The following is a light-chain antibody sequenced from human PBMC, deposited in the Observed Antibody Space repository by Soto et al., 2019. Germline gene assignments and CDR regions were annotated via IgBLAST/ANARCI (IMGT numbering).Light chain of an antibody. CDR3: QQYGSSPIT. J-gene: IGKJ5*01. Sequence: EIVLTQSPGTLSLSPGERATLSCRASQSITSSNLAWYQQKPGQAPRLLIYGSSSRAPGTPDRFSGSGSGTDFTLTISRLEPQDFAVYYCQQYGSSPITFGQGTRLEIK. CDR2: GSS. V-gene: IGKV3-20*01. CDR1: QSITSSN.